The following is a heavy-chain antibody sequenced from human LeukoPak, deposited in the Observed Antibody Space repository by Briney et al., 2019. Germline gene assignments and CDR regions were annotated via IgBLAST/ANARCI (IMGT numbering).Heavy chain of an antibody. D-gene: IGHD6-13*01. V-gene: IGHV4-59*11. Sequence: PSETLSLTCTVSGGSISSHYWSWIRQPPGKGLEWIGYIYYSGSTNYNPSLKSRVTLSVDTSKNQFSLKLSSVTAADTAVYYCAREGEQLGLDYWGQGTLVTVSS. CDR1: GGSISSHY. CDR3: AREGEQLGLDY. CDR2: IYYSGST. J-gene: IGHJ4*02.